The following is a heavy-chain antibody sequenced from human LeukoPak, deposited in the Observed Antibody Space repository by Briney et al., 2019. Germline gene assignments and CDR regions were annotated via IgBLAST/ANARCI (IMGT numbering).Heavy chain of an antibody. V-gene: IGHV4-59*08. CDR1: GGSISSYY. J-gene: IGHJ3*02. Sequence: KPSETLSLTCTVSGGSISSYYWSWIRQPPGKGLEWIGYIYYSGSTNYNPSLKSRVTISVDTSKNQFSLKLSSVTAADTAVYYCASHRRTAYYYDSSGCDAFDIWGQGTMVTVSS. D-gene: IGHD3-22*01. CDR2: IYYSGST. CDR3: ASHRRTAYYYDSSGCDAFDI.